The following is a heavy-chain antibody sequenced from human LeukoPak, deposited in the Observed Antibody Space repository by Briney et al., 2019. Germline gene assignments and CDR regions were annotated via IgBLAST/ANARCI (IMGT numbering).Heavy chain of an antibody. CDR3: ARDRPHSGGMGATVMDY. Sequence: ASVKVSCKASGYTFTSYYMHWVRQAPGQGLEWMGIINPSGGSTSYAQKFQGRVTMTRDTSTSTVYMELSSLRSEDTAVYYCARDRPHSGGMGATVMDYWGQGTLVTVSS. CDR2: INPSGGST. V-gene: IGHV1-46*01. CDR1: GYTFTSYY. D-gene: IGHD1-26*01. J-gene: IGHJ4*02.